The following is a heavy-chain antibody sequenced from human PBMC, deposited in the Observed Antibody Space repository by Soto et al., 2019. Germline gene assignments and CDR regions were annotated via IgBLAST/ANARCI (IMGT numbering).Heavy chain of an antibody. CDR2: INSDGSST. J-gene: IGHJ2*01. CDR3: AGVAGSELYWYFDL. V-gene: IGHV3-74*01. CDR1: GFTFRSYW. D-gene: IGHD3-10*01. Sequence: GGSLRLSCAASGFTFRSYWMQWVRQAPGKGLVWVSWINSDGSSTSYADSVKGRFTISRDNAKNALYLQMNSLRAEDTALYYCAGVAGSELYWYFDLWGRGTLVTVSS.